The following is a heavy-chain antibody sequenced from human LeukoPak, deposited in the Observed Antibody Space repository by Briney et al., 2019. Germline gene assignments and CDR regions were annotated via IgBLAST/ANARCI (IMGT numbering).Heavy chain of an antibody. CDR1: GDSISSSSYY. CDR2: MYYSGST. D-gene: IGHD7-27*01. V-gene: IGHV4-39*01. J-gene: IGHJ4*02. CDR3: ARRPLTGAYPYYFDS. Sequence: SETLSLTCTVYGDSISSSSYYLGWIRQPPGKGLEWIGSMYYSGSTYYNPSLKSRVTISVDTSKNQFSLKLSSVTAADTAVYYCARRPLTGAYPYYFDSWGQGTLVTVSS.